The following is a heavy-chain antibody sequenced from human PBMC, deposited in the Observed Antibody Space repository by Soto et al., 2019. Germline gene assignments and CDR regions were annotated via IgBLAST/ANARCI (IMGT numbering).Heavy chain of an antibody. J-gene: IGHJ6*02. CDR2: ISSSSSYT. V-gene: IGHV3-11*06. D-gene: IGHD6-13*01. CDR1: GFTFSDYY. Sequence: PGGSLRLSCAASGFTFSDYYMSWIRQAPGEGLEWVSYISSSSSYTNYADSVKGRFTISRDNAKNSLYLQMNSLRAEDTAVYYCARGQRIAAAGSNYYYGMDVWGQGTTVTVSS. CDR3: ARGQRIAAAGSNYYYGMDV.